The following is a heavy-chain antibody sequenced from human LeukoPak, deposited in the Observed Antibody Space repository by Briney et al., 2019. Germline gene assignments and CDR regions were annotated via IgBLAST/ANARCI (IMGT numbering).Heavy chain of an antibody. CDR1: GGSISSYY. CDR3: ARNGISSDFNYGMDV. Sequence: SQTLSLTCTVSGGSISSYYWAWIRQPPGKGLEWVGYIYYSGSTNYNPSLKSRVTISVDTSKNQFSLRLRSVTAADTAVYYCARNGISSDFNYGMDVWGQGTTVTVSS. D-gene: IGHD6-19*01. CDR2: IYYSGST. J-gene: IGHJ6*02. V-gene: IGHV4-59*08.